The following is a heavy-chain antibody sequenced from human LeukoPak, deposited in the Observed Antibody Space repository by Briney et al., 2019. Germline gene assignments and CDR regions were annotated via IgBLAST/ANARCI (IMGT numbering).Heavy chain of an antibody. CDR2: ISGSGGST. J-gene: IGHJ4*02. CDR3: AKCPYAGNWNLFDY. V-gene: IGHV3-23*01. D-gene: IGHD1-20*01. Sequence: PGGSLRLSCAASGFTFSSYAMSWVRQAPGKGLEWVSAISGSGGSTSYADSVKGRFTISRDNSTNTLYLQMNSLRTEDTAVYYCAKCPYAGNWNLFDYWGQGTLVTVSS. CDR1: GFTFSSYA.